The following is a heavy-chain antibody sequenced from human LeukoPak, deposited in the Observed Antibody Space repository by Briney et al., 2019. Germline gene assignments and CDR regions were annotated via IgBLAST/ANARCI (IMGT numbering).Heavy chain of an antibody. CDR2: IYYSGST. J-gene: IGHJ3*02. CDR3: ARPNYGDYPHDAFDI. Sequence: SETLSLTCTVSGGSISSSSYYWGWIRQPPGKGLEWIGSIYYSGSTYHNPSLKSRVTISVDTSKNQFSLKLSSVTAADTAVYYCARPNYGDYPHDAFDIWGQGTVVTVSS. D-gene: IGHD4-17*01. CDR1: GGSISSSSYY. V-gene: IGHV4-39*01.